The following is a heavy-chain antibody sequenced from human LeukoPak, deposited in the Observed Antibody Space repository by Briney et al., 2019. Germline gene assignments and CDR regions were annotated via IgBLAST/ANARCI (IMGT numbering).Heavy chain of an antibody. Sequence: GESLKISCKASGYIFTSYWIGWVRQMPGKGLEWMGVIFPGDSDTKYSPSFQGQVTNSADKSISTAYLQWSSLKVSDTAMYFCGRLLGPNWCDPWGQGTLVTVSS. J-gene: IGHJ5*02. CDR1: GYIFTSYW. CDR2: IFPGDSDT. CDR3: GRLLGPNWCDP. V-gene: IGHV5-51*01. D-gene: IGHD2/OR15-2a*01.